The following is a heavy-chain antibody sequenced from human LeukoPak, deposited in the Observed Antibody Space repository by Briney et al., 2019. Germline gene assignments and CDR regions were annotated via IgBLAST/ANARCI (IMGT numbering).Heavy chain of an antibody. J-gene: IGHJ6*02. CDR1: GFTFSSYE. D-gene: IGHD3-22*01. CDR3: ARDRIHYDSSGDYYYYGVDV. Sequence: GGSPRLSCAASGFTFSSYEMNWVRQAPGKGLEWVSYISSSGSTIYYADSMKGRFTISRDNAKNSLYLQMNSLRAEDTAVYYCARDRIHYDSSGDYYYYGVDVWGQGTTVTVSS. V-gene: IGHV3-48*03. CDR2: ISSSGSTI.